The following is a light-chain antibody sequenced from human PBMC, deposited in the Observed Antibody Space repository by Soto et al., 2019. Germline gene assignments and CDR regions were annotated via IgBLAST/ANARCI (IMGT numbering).Light chain of an antibody. V-gene: IGKV1D-12*01. CDR1: QAISTW. J-gene: IGKJ1*01. Sequence: DIQMTQSPSSVSASVGDRVTITCRASQAISTWLAWYQQKPGKAPKLLIYAASNLQTGVPSRFSCSGSGTDVTLTISSLQPEDCATYYCQQANSFPRTFGQGTKVEIK. CDR2: AAS. CDR3: QQANSFPRT.